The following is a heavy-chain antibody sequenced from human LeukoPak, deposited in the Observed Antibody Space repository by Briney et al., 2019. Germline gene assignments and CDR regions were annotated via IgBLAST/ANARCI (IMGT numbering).Heavy chain of an antibody. CDR3: ARDGAARPWNY. V-gene: IGHV3-48*01. CDR2: ISSSSSTI. D-gene: IGHD6-6*01. CDR1: RFTFSSYS. J-gene: IGHJ4*02. Sequence: GGSLRLSCAASRFTFSSYSMNWVRQAPGKGLEWVSCISSSSSTIYYADSVKGRFTISRDNAKNSLYLQMNSLRAEDTAVYYCARDGAARPWNYWSQGTLVTVSS.